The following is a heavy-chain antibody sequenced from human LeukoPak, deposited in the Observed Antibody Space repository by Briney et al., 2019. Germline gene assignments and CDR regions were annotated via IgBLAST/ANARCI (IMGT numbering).Heavy chain of an antibody. J-gene: IGHJ5*02. Sequence: SVKVSCKASGGTFSSYAISWVRQAPGQGLEWMGGIIPIFGTANYAQKFQGRVTITTDESTSTAYMELTSLTSEDTAVYYCARGLGTYWGKDFLNWFDPWGQGTLVTVSS. CDR3: ARGLGTYWGKDFLNWFDP. V-gene: IGHV1-69*05. D-gene: IGHD7-27*01. CDR2: IIPIFGTA. CDR1: GGTFSSYA.